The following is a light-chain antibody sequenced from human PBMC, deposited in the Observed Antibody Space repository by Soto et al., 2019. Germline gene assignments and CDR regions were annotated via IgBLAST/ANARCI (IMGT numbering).Light chain of an antibody. CDR2: GVT. V-gene: IGLV2-14*01. Sequence: QSALAQPAAVSGSRGQSITISCTGTSSDVGRYNYVSWYQQYPGRAPKLIIYGVTNRPSGVSDRFSGSKSGNVASLTISGLQAADAADYYCGSYTSTYVRIFGTGTKVTVL. CDR1: SSDVGRYNY. J-gene: IGLJ1*01. CDR3: GSYTSTYVRI.